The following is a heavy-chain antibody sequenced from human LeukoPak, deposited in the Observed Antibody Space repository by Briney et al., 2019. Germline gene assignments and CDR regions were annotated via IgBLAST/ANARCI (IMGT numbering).Heavy chain of an antibody. J-gene: IGHJ4*02. D-gene: IGHD3-3*01. CDR1: GGSISTYY. V-gene: IGHV4-59*01. Sequence: PSETLSLTCTVSGGSISTYYWTWIRQLPGKGLEWIGYIYYTGSTNYNPSLKSRVTISVDTSKNQFSLKLSSVTAADTAVYYCARGLDRSGYHFYWGQGTLVTVSS. CDR3: ARGLDRSGYHFY. CDR2: IYYTGST.